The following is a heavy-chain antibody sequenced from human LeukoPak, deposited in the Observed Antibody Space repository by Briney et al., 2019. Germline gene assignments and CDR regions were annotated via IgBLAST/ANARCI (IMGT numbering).Heavy chain of an antibody. CDR2: ISAYNGNT. J-gene: IGHJ4*02. V-gene: IGHV1-18*04. CDR3: ARDRRYCSGGSCFDIDY. Sequence: GASVKVSCMASGYTFTSYGISWVRQAPGQGLEWMGWISAYNGNTNYAQKLQGRVTMTTDTSTSTAYMELRSLRSDDTAVYYCARDRRYCSGGSCFDIDYWGQGTLVTVSS. CDR1: GYTFTSYG. D-gene: IGHD2-15*01.